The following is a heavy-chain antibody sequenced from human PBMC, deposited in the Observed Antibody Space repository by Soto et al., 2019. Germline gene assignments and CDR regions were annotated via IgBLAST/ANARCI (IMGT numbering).Heavy chain of an antibody. CDR2: ISYDGSNK. CDR1: GFTFSSYA. V-gene: IGHV3-30-3*01. Sequence: GGSLRLSCAASGFTFSSYAMHWVRQAPGKGLEWVAVISYDGSNKYYADSVKGRFTISRDNSKNTLYLQMNSLRAEDTAVYYCARDRQKMRYDYKYYFDYWGQGTLVTVSS. J-gene: IGHJ4*02. D-gene: IGHD4-4*01. CDR3: ARDRQKMRYDYKYYFDY.